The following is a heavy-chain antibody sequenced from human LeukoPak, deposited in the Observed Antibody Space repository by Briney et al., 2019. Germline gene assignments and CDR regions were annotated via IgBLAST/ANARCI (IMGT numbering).Heavy chain of an antibody. J-gene: IGHJ4*02. CDR3: ARDVPKQWGLLYFDY. Sequence: ASVKVSCKASGGTFSSYAISWVRQAPGQGLEWMGWISAYNGNTNYAQKLQGRVTMTTDTSTSTAYMELRSLRSDDTAVYYCARDVPKQWGLLYFDYWGQGTLVTVSS. CDR2: ISAYNGNT. CDR1: GGTFSSYA. D-gene: IGHD1-26*01. V-gene: IGHV1-18*01.